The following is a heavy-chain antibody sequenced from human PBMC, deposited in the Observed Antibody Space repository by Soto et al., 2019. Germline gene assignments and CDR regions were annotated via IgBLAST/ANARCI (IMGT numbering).Heavy chain of an antibody. V-gene: IGHV3-15*07. CDR2: IKSKTDGGTA. D-gene: IGHD2-2*01. Sequence: EVQLVESGGGLVKPGVSLRLSCAASGFTFTNAWMNWVRQAPGKGLEWVGRIKSKTDGGTADYAAPVKGRFTISRDDSRTTLYRQMDSLKAEDTAVYYCTPGGVPAAEKGYYYYAMDVWGQGTTVTVSS. J-gene: IGHJ6*02. CDR1: GFTFTNAW. CDR3: TPGGVPAAEKGYYYYAMDV.